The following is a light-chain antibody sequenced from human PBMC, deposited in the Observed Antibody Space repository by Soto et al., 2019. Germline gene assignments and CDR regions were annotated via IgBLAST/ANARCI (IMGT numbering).Light chain of an antibody. V-gene: IGKV3-20*01. CDR3: QQYMSSVT. J-gene: IGKJ1*01. CDR2: GAS. CDR1: QSVDTTF. Sequence: IVLTQSPGSLSLSPGQRVTLSCRASQSVDTTFFAWYQKKPGQAPRLLIYGASKRATGIPNRFSGGGSGTDFTLIISRLAPEDVAVYYCQQYMSSVTFGQGTKVEIK.